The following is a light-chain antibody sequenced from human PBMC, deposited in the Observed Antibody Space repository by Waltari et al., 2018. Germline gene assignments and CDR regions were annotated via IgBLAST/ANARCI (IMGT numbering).Light chain of an antibody. J-gene: IGKJ1*01. Sequence: DIVMTQSPDSLAVSLGERATLNCTSSQSFLYSSNNKNYLAWYQQKPGQPPKLLIYWASTRESGVPDRFSGSGSGTDFTLTISSLQAEDVAVYYCQQYYSSPQTFGQGTKVEIK. CDR1: QSFLYSSNNKNY. CDR2: WAS. V-gene: IGKV4-1*01. CDR3: QQYYSSPQT.